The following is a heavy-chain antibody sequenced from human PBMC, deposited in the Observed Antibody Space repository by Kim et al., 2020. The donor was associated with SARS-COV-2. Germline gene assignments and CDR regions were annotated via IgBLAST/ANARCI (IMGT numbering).Heavy chain of an antibody. Sequence: SVKVSCKASGCTFSSYAISWVRQAPGQGLEWMGGIIPIFGTANYAQKFQGRVTITADESTSTAYMELSSLRSEDTAVYYCARNQLFTMVRGVIIDYYGMDVWGQGTTVTVSS. CDR1: GCTFSSYA. V-gene: IGHV1-69*13. J-gene: IGHJ6*02. D-gene: IGHD3-10*01. CDR2: IIPIFGTA. CDR3: ARNQLFTMVRGVIIDYYGMDV.